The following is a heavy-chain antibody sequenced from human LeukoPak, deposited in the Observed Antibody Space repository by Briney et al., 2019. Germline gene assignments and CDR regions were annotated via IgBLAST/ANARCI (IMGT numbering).Heavy chain of an antibody. CDR3: GRYDTTGYYFDY. Sequence: GESLKISCRGSGYSFSTYWLGWVRQMPGKGPEWMGVINAGDSDTRYSPSFQGQVTISVDQSISTAYLQWRSLKAPDTAMYYCGRYDTTGYYFDYWGQGTLVTVSS. V-gene: IGHV5-51*01. CDR2: INAGDSDT. CDR1: GYSFSTYW. D-gene: IGHD3-22*01. J-gene: IGHJ4*02.